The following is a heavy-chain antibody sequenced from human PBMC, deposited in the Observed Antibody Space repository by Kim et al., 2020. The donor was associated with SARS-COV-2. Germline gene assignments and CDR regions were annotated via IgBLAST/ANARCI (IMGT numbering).Heavy chain of an antibody. CDR1: GFTFSSYE. V-gene: IGHV3-48*03. J-gene: IGHJ4*02. CDR3: ATTTPHGQYSSSWYAKFFAYYFDY. Sequence: LSLTCAASGFTFSSYEMNWVRQAPGKGLEWVSYISSSGSTIYYADSVKGRFTISRDNAKNSLYLQMNSLRAEDTAVYYCATTTPHGQYSSSWYAKFFAYYFDYWGQGTLVTVSS. D-gene: IGHD6-13*01. CDR2: ISSSGSTI.